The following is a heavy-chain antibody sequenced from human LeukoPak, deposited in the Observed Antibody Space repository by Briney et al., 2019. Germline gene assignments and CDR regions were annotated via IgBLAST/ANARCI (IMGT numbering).Heavy chain of an antibody. CDR1: GFTVSSNY. D-gene: IGHD6-13*01. V-gene: IGHV3-53*01. J-gene: IGHJ4*02. CDR3: ASAARYSSSWYYFDY. CDR2: IYSGGST. Sequence: GGSLRLSCAASGFTVSSNYMSWVRQAPGKGLEWVSVIYSGGSTYYADSVKGRFTISRDNSKNTLYLQMNSLRAEDTAVYYSASAARYSSSWYYFDYWGQGTLVTVSS.